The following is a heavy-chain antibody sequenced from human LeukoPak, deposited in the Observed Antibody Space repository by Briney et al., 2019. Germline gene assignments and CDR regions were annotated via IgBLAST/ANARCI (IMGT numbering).Heavy chain of an antibody. CDR1: GGSISSYY. J-gene: IGHJ4*02. Sequence: SETLSLTCTVAGGSISSYYGSWIRQPPRRGLEWIGYIYYSGGTNYNPSLKSRAPISVDTSRSQCSLTLRSVTAADTAVYYCASCSGSYSYYFYYWGQGTLVTVSS. V-gene: IGHV4-59*08. D-gene: IGHD1-26*01. CDR3: ASCSGSYSYYFYY. CDR2: IYYSGGT.